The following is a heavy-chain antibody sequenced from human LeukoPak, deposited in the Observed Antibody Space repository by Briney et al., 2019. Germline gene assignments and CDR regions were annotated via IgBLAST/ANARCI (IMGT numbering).Heavy chain of an antibody. Sequence: SETLSLTCTVSGGSISSYYWSWIRQPPGKGLEWIGYIYYSGSTNYNPSLKSRVTISVDTSKNQFSLKLSSVTAADTAVYYCARFSSGYYHNFDYWGQGTLVTVPS. CDR3: ARFSSGYYHNFDY. V-gene: IGHV4-59*01. CDR1: GGSISSYY. D-gene: IGHD3-22*01. CDR2: IYYSGST. J-gene: IGHJ4*02.